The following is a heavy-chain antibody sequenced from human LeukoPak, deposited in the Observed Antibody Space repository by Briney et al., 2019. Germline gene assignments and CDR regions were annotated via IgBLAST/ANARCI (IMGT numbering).Heavy chain of an antibody. V-gene: IGHV3-48*01. J-gene: IGHJ4*02. CDR3: ARGFIVVVTAPDY. D-gene: IGHD2-21*02. Sequence: PGGSLRLSCAASGFTFSSYSMNWVRQAPGKGLEWVSYISSSSSTIYYADSVKGRFTISRDNAKNSLYLQMNSLRAEDTAVYHCARGFIVVVTAPDYWGQGTLVTVSS. CDR1: GFTFSSYS. CDR2: ISSSSSTI.